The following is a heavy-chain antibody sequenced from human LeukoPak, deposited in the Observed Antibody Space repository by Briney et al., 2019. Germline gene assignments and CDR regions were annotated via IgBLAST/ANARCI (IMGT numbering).Heavy chain of an antibody. J-gene: IGHJ4*02. D-gene: IGHD6-19*01. CDR2: ISWNSGSI. V-gene: IGHV3-9*01. CDR3: AKGSSGWYGAFDY. CDR1: GFTFDDYA. Sequence: GRSLRLSCAASGFTFDDYAMHWVRQAPGKGLEWVSGISWNSGSIGYADSVKGRFTISGDNAKNSLYLQMNSPRAEDTALYYCAKGSSGWYGAFDYWGQGTLVTVSS.